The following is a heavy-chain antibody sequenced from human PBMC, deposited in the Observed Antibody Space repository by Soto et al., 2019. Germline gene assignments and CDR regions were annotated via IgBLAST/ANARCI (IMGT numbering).Heavy chain of an antibody. D-gene: IGHD6-6*01. Sequence: SETLSLTCTVSGGSISSSSYYWGWIRQPPGKGLEWIGNIYYSGSTYYNPSLKSRVTISVDTSKNQFSLKLSSVTAADTAVYYCARDIAARPTYHYGMDVWGKGTTVTVSS. CDR3: ARDIAARPTYHYGMDV. V-gene: IGHV4-39*07. J-gene: IGHJ6*04. CDR2: IYYSGST. CDR1: GGSISSSSYY.